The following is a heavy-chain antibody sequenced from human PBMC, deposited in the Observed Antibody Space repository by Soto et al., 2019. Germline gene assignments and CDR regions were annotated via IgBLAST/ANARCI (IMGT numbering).Heavy chain of an antibody. CDR2: VHSDGSAT. Sequence: GGSLRLSCAASGFTFSGYWMHWVRQAPGKGLVWVSRVHSDGSATTYADSVKGRFTISRDNTKNTVYLQMNSLGAEDTAVYFCARGGAGNFDSWGRGTLVTVSS. V-gene: IGHV3-74*03. CDR1: GFTFSGYW. CDR3: ARGGAGNFDS. J-gene: IGHJ4*02. D-gene: IGHD6-25*01.